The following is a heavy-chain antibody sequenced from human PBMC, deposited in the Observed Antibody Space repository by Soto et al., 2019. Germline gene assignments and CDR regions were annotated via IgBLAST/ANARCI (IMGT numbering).Heavy chain of an antibody. Sequence: GGSLRLSCAASGFTFSSYGMHWVRQAPGKGLEWVAVISYDGSNKYYADSVKGRFTISRDNSKNTLYLQMNSLRAEDTAVYYCAKEYSRSWNTSYYYYYGMDVWGQGTTVTVSS. CDR2: ISYDGSNK. CDR1: GFTFSSYG. J-gene: IGHJ6*02. CDR3: AKEYSRSWNTSYYYYYGMDV. V-gene: IGHV3-30*18. D-gene: IGHD6-13*01.